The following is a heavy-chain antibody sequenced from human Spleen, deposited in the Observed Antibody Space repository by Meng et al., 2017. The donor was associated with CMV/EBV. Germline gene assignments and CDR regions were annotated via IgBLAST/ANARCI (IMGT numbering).Heavy chain of an antibody. J-gene: IGHJ4*02. Sequence: GGSLRLSCAASGFTFSSYGMHWVRQAPGKGLEWVSTISGSGGDTYFADSVKGRFTISRDNTKNTLYLQMNSLRADDTAVYYCAKGGQWLDFDFWGQGTLVTVSS. CDR2: ISGSGGDT. CDR1: GFTFSSYG. V-gene: IGHV3-23*01. CDR3: AKGGQWLDFDF. D-gene: IGHD6-19*01.